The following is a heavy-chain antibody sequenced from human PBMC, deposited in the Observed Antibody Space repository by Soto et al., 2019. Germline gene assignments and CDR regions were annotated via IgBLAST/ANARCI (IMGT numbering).Heavy chain of an antibody. CDR1: GYTFTSFY. J-gene: IGHJ6*02. CDR3: AREVVGDYYYYGMDV. CDR2: INPSGGST. D-gene: IGHD2-15*01. V-gene: IGHV1-46*01. Sequence: ASVKVSCKASGYTFTSFYMHWVRQAPAQGLEWMGIINPSGGSTSYAQKFQGIVTMTRDTSTSTVYMELSSLRSEDTAVYYCAREVVGDYYYYGMDVWGQGPTVTVSS.